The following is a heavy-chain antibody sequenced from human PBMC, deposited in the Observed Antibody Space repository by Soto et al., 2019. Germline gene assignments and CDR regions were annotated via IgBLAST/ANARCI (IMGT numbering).Heavy chain of an antibody. Sequence: GGSLRLSCAASGFTFSSYAMSWVRQAPGKGLEWVSAISGSGGSTYYADSVKGRFTISRDNSKNTLYLQMNSLRAEDTAVYYCAKPSRHGVVSRHYFDYWGQGTLVTVSS. CDR3: AKPSRHGVVSRHYFDY. D-gene: IGHD4-17*01. CDR1: GFTFSSYA. CDR2: ISGSGGST. V-gene: IGHV3-23*01. J-gene: IGHJ4*02.